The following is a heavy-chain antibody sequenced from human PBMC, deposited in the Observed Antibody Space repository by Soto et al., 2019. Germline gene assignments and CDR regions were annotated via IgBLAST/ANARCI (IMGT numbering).Heavy chain of an antibody. CDR1: GYSFTSYW. V-gene: IGHV5-51*01. CDR2: IYPGDSDT. D-gene: IGHD6-13*01. Sequence: PGESLKVSCKGSGYSFTSYWIGWVRQIPGKGLEWMGIIYPGDSDTRCSPSFQGQVTISADKSISTAYLQWSSLKASDTAMYYCARTAAAGKYYYGVDVWGQGTTVTVSS. J-gene: IGHJ6*02. CDR3: ARTAAAGKYYYGVDV.